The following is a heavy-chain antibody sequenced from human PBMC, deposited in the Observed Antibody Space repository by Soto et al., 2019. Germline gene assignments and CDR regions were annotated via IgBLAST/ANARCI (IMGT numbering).Heavy chain of an antibody. CDR1: GASVSGDGSY. J-gene: IGHJ4*02. Sequence: QVQLQESGPGLVKPSQTLSLTCLVSGASVSGDGSYCSWIRQHPGKGLEFIGYIHNSGSTYSNPSLENLVAMSIATSKNQFSLRLSSVTAADSAVYFCARDLGSEQWFFDNWGQGILVTVSS. D-gene: IGHD6-19*01. CDR2: IHNSGST. CDR3: ARDLGSEQWFFDN. V-gene: IGHV4-31*01.